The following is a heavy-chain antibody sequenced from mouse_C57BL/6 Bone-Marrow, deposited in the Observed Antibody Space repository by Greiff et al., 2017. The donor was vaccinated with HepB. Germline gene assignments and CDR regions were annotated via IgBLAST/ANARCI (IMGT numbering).Heavy chain of an antibody. V-gene: IGHV1-80*01. CDR1: GYAFSSYW. J-gene: IGHJ1*03. CDR2: LYPGDGDT. D-gene: IGHD1-1*01. CDR3: ARWGSSTYWYFDV. Sequence: VMLVESGAELVKPGASVKISCKASGYAFSSYWMNWVKQRPGKGLEWIGQLYPGDGDTNYNGKFKGKATLTADKSSSTAYMQLSSLTSEDSAVYFCARWGSSTYWYFDVWGTGTTVTVSS.